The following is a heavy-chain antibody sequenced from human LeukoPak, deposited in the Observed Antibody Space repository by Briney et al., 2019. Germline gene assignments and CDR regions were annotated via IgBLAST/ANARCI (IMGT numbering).Heavy chain of an antibody. CDR1: GGSISNSNW. J-gene: IGHJ3*02. CDR2: IYHSGGT. V-gene: IGHV4-4*02. CDR3: ARDMRYYYDSSGYYEHGFDI. D-gene: IGHD3-22*01. Sequence: PSETLSLTCAVSGGSISNSNWWCWGRQPPGKGLEWIGEIYHSGGTNYKPSLKSRVTISVDKSENQFSLKLSSVTAADTAVYYCARDMRYYYDSSGYYEHGFDIWGQGTMVTVSS.